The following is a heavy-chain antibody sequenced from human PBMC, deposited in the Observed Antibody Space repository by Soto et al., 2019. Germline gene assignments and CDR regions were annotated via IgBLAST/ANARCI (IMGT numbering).Heavy chain of an antibody. J-gene: IGHJ3*02. CDR3: AHRYCSGGSCYHPDAFDI. D-gene: IGHD2-15*01. V-gene: IGHV2-5*02. CDR2: IYWDDDK. Sequence: QITLKESGPTLVKPTQTLTLTCTFSGFSLSTSGVGVGWIRQPPGKALEWLALIYWDDDKRYSPSLKSRLTITKDXXKXQXXLTMTNMDPVDTATYYCAHRYCSGGSCYHPDAFDIWGQGTMVTVSS. CDR1: GFSLSTSGVG.